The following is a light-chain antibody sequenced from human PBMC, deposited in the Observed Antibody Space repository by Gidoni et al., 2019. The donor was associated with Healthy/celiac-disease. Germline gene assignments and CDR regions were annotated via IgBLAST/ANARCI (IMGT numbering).Light chain of an antibody. J-gene: IGKJ4*01. CDR1: QSVSSY. Sequence: TLSLSQGERATLSCRASQSVSSYLAWYQQKPGQAPRLLIYDASNRATGIPARFSGSGSGTDFTLTISSLEPEDFAVYYCQQRSNWPPTFGGGTKVEIK. CDR3: QQRSNWPPT. V-gene: IGKV3-11*01. CDR2: DAS.